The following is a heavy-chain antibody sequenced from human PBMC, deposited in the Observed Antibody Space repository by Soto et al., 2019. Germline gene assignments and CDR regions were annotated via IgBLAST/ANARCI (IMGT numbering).Heavy chain of an antibody. J-gene: IGHJ6*04. V-gene: IGHV4-34*01. Sequence: SETLSLTCSVYGGSFSGYYWSWIRQPPGKGLEWIGEINHSGSTNYNPSLKSRVTISVDTSKNQFSLKLSSVAAADTAVYYCARGQRRDGYNYYYYYGMDVWGKGTTVTVSS. D-gene: IGHD5-12*01. CDR3: ARGQRRDGYNYYYYYGMDV. CDR2: INHSGST. CDR1: GGSFSGYY.